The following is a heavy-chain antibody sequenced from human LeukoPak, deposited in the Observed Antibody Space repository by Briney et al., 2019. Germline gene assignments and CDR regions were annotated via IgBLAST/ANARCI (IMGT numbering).Heavy chain of an antibody. CDR1: GFTFSSYN. J-gene: IGHJ6*03. D-gene: IGHD1-26*01. CDR3: ARDPYSGRYGGDYYYYMDV. V-gene: IGHV3-21*01. CDR2: ITSSSSYI. Sequence: PGGSLRLSCAASGFTFSSYNMNWVRQAPGKGLGWVSSITSSSSYIYYADSVKGRFHIPRDNAKNSLYRQINSRRAEDTAVYYCARDPYSGRYGGDYYYYMDVWGKGTTVTISS.